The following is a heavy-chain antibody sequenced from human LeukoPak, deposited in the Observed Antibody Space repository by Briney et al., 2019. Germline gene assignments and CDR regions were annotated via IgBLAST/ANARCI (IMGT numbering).Heavy chain of an antibody. Sequence: GASVKVSCKASGYTFTSYAMNWVRQAPGQGLEWMGWINTNTGNPAYAQGFTGRFVFSLDTSVSTAYLQISSLKAEDTAVYYCARGAPLYYYYMDVWGKGTTVTVSS. J-gene: IGHJ6*03. CDR2: INTNTGNP. CDR3: ARGAPLYYYYMDV. CDR1: GYTFTSYA. V-gene: IGHV7-4-1*02.